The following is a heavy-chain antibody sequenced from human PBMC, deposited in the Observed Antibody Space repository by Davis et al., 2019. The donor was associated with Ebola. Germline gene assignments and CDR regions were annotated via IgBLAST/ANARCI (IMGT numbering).Heavy chain of an antibody. J-gene: IGHJ4*02. D-gene: IGHD1-26*01. CDR3: ARGQWGIVGATLRYYFDY. Sequence: SETLSLTCTVSGGSISSYYWSWIRQPPGKGLEWIGYIYYSGSTNYNPSLKSRVTISVDTSKNQFSLKLSSVTAADTAVYYCARGQWGIVGATLRYYFDYWGQGTLVTVSS. CDR1: GGSISSYY. CDR2: IYYSGST. V-gene: IGHV4-59*01.